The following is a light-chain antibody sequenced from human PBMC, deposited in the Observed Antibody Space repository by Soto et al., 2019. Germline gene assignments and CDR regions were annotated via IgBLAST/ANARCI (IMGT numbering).Light chain of an antibody. CDR3: QQYDNLPVT. V-gene: IGKV1-33*01. CDR1: QDISNY. CDR2: DAS. J-gene: IGKJ4*01. Sequence: DIQMTPSPSSLSASVGDRVTITCQASQDISNYLNWYQQKPGKAPKLLIYDASNLETGVPSRFSGSGSGTDLTLTISSLQPEDIATYYCQQYDNLPVTFGGGTKVEIK.